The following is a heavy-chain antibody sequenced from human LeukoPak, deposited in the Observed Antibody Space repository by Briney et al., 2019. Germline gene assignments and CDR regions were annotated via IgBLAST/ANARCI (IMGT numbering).Heavy chain of an antibody. CDR2: IYLDGSRA. D-gene: IGHD3-3*01. J-gene: IGHJ4*02. CDR1: GFTFSNAW. CDR3: ARGPPTRAYYDFWSGYYTVDY. V-gene: IGHV3-7*01. Sequence: GGSLRLSCAASGFTFSNAWMSWVRQSPGKGLEWVANIYLDGSRAYYGDSVKGRFTISRDNAKNSLYLQMNSLRAEDTAVYYCARGPPTRAYYDFWSGYYTVDYWGQGTLVTVSS.